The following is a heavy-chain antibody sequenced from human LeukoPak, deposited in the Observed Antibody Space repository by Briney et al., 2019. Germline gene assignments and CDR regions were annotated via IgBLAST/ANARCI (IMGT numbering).Heavy chain of an antibody. Sequence: SETLSPTCTVSGGSISSYYWSWIRQPAGKGLESIGHISTSGSTNYNPSLKSRVTMSVDTSKNQFSLKLSSVTAADTAVYYCARVRYSDSSVLTRKRSYYFDYWGQGALVTVFS. D-gene: IGHD3-22*01. CDR1: GGSISSYY. J-gene: IGHJ4*02. CDR3: ARVRYSDSSVLTRKRSYYFDY. V-gene: IGHV4-4*07. CDR2: ISTSGST.